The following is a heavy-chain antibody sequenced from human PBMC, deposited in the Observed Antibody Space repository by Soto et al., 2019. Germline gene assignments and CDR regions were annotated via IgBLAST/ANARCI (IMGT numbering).Heavy chain of an antibody. CDR1: GFTLSSYG. CDR3: ARDRYSSGWYDLDY. CDR2: IWYDGGNK. Sequence: QVQLVESGGGVVQPGRSLRLSCAASGFTLSSYGMHWVRQAPGKGLEWVAVIWYDGGNKYYADSVKGRFTISRDNSENTLFLQMSSLRAEDTAVYYCARDRYSSGWYDLDYWGQGTLVTVSS. J-gene: IGHJ4*02. V-gene: IGHV3-33*01. D-gene: IGHD6-19*01.